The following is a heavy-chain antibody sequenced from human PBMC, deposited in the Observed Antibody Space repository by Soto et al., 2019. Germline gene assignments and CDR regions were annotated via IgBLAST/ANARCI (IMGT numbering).Heavy chain of an antibody. Sequence: GGSLRLSCAASGFTFATYAMSWVRQAPGKGLEWVSAISATGISTHYADSVKGRVTISRDNSANTLSLEMSSLTAEDTAVYYCARDKDTSSWTGFDFWGHGPLVTVSS. V-gene: IGHV3-23*01. CDR3: ARDKDTSSWTGFDF. CDR2: ISATGIST. J-gene: IGHJ4*01. CDR1: GFTFATYA. D-gene: IGHD1-1*01.